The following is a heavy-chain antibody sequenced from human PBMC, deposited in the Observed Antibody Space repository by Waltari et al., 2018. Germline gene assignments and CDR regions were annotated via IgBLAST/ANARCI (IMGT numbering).Heavy chain of an antibody. CDR3: TMAPDVPVRPTWG. Sequence: EVQLVDPGGGVVKPGGSLRLTRPPSGYTSGLFSMNWVRQAPGRGLEWVSTISSSGSYIYYADSVKGRFTISRDNAKNSVYLQMNSLRVDDTAVYYCTMAPDVPVRPTWGWGQGSLVTVSS. CDR2: ISSSGSYI. CDR1: GYTSGLFS. V-gene: IGHV3-21*06. D-gene: IGHD7-27*01. J-gene: IGHJ4*02.